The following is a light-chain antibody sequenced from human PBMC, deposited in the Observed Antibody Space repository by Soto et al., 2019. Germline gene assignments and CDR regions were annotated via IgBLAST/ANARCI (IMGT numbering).Light chain of an antibody. CDR1: QSVSSN. Sequence: IVMTQSPATLSVSPGERATLSCRASQSVSSNLAWYQQKPGQAPRLLIYGASTRATGIPAGFSGSGSATEFTLTISSLEPEDFAVYYCQQYGSSPRTFGQGTKVDIK. CDR2: GAS. J-gene: IGKJ1*01. CDR3: QQYGSSPRT. V-gene: IGKV3-15*01.